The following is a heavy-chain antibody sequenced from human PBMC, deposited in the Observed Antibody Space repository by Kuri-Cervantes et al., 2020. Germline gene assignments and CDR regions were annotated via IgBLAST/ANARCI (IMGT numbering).Heavy chain of an antibody. Sequence: GESLKISCAASGFTFSSYAMSWVRQAPGKGLEWVSTIGNNIYYADSVKGQFTISRDNSKSTLYLQMNSLRAEDTAVYYCAREKIAVAGSFDYWGQGTLVTVSS. CDR2: IGNNI. V-gene: IGHV3-23*01. CDR1: GFTFSSYA. J-gene: IGHJ4*02. D-gene: IGHD6-19*01. CDR3: AREKIAVAGSFDY.